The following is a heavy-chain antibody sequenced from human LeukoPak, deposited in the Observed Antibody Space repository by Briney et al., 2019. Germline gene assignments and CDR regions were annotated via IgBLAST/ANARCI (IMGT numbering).Heavy chain of an antibody. Sequence: NPGGSLRLSCAASGFTFSDYYMSWIRQAPGKGLEWVSYISSSGSTIYYADSVKGRFTISRDNAKNSPYLQMNSLRAEDTAVYYCASWDIVVVPAARNDAFDIWGQGTMVTVSS. CDR1: GFTFSDYY. J-gene: IGHJ3*02. V-gene: IGHV3-11*04. CDR3: ASWDIVVVPAARNDAFDI. CDR2: ISSSGSTI. D-gene: IGHD2-2*01.